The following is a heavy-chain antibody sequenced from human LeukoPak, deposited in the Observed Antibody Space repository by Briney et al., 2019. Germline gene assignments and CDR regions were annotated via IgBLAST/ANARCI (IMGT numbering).Heavy chain of an antibody. CDR2: ISNSGSTI. D-gene: IGHD2-2*01. V-gene: IGHV3-48*03. CDR3: ARKYCSSTSCLFDY. J-gene: IGHJ4*02. CDR1: GFTVSSNY. Sequence: PGGSLRLSCAASGFTVSSNYMSWVRQAPGKGLEWVSYISNSGSTIYYADSVKGRFTISRDNAKNSLYLQMNSLRAEDTAVYYCARKYCSSTSCLFDYWGQGTLVTVSS.